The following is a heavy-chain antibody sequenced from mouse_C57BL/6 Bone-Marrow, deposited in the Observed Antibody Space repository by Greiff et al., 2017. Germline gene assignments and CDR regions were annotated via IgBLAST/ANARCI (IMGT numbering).Heavy chain of an antibody. D-gene: IGHD2-3*01. Sequence: QVQLKESGAELARPGASVKLSCKASGYTFTSYGLSWVKQRTGQGLEWIGEIYPRSGNTYYNEKFKGKATLTADKSSSTAYMELRSLTSEDSAVXFCAINGYYSYYFDYWGQGTTLTVSS. CDR1: GYTFTSYG. CDR2: IYPRSGNT. CDR3: AINGYYSYYFDY. V-gene: IGHV1-81*01. J-gene: IGHJ2*01.